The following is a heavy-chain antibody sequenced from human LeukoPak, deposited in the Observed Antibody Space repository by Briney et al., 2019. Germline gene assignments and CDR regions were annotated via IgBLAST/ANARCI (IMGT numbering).Heavy chain of an antibody. Sequence: ASVKVSCKASGYTFTGYYMHWVRQAPGQGLEWMGWINPNSGGTNYAQKFQGRVTMTRDTSIRTAYMELSRLRSDDTAVYYCARDLYCGGDCSEPVDYWGQGTLVTVSS. D-gene: IGHD2-21*02. V-gene: IGHV1-2*02. CDR3: ARDLYCGGDCSEPVDY. CDR2: INPNSGGT. CDR1: GYTFTGYY. J-gene: IGHJ4*02.